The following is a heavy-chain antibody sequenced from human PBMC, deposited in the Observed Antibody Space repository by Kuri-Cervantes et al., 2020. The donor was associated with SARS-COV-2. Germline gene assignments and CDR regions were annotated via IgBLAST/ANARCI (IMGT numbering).Heavy chain of an antibody. D-gene: IGHD4-17*01. Sequence: ASVKVSCKASGYTFTGYYMHWVRQAPGQGLEWMGWINPNSGGTNYAQKFQGRVTMTRDTSINTAYMELSRLRSDDTAVYYCARVGFGDYEIDYWGQGTRVTVSS. V-gene: IGHV1-2*02. J-gene: IGHJ4*02. CDR3: ARVGFGDYEIDY. CDR1: GYTFTGYY. CDR2: INPNSGGT.